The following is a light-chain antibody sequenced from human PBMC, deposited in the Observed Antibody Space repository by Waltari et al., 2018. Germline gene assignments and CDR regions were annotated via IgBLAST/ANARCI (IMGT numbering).Light chain of an antibody. Sequence: QSALTQPASVSGSPGQSITIPCTGTNSDIGAYNYVSWYQQHPGQVPKLMLFDFSYRPSGVSDRFSGSKSGNTASLTISGLQTEDEADYYCSSYTRSSTVVFGGGTKLTVL. J-gene: IGLJ2*01. V-gene: IGLV2-14*03. CDR1: NSDIGAYNY. CDR2: DFS. CDR3: SSYTRSSTVV.